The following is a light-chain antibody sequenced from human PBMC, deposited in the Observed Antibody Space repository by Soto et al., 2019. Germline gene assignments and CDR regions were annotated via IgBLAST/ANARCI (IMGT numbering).Light chain of an antibody. CDR1: QSISNF. CDR3: QQSYTLPLT. Sequence: DIQLTQSPSSLSASVGDRVTITCRASQSISNFLNWYQQRPGQAPKLLISSSSNVQSGVPSRFSGRGSGTDFTLTISGLQPEDAASYCCQQSYTLPLTFGGGTKVETK. V-gene: IGKV1-39*01. CDR2: SSS. J-gene: IGKJ4*02.